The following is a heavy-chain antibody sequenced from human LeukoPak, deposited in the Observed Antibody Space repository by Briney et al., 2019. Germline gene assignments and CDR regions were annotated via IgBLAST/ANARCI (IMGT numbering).Heavy chain of an antibody. D-gene: IGHD6-13*01. CDR2: IIPIFGTA. CDR3: ARSRSIAAAGTD. Sequence: SVKVSCKASGGTFSSYAISWVRQAPGQGLEWMGGIIPIFGTANYAQKFQGRVTITTDESTSTAYMELSSLRSEDTAVYYCARSRSIAAAGTDWGQGTLVTVSS. J-gene: IGHJ4*02. V-gene: IGHV1-69*05. CDR1: GGTFSSYA.